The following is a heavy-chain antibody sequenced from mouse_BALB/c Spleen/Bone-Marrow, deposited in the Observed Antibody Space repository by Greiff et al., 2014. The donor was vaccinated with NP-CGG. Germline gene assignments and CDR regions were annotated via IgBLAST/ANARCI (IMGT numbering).Heavy chain of an antibody. J-gene: IGHJ2*01. CDR1: GYSFTDSN. D-gene: IGHD1-1*01. V-gene: IGHV1-39*01. CDR2: IDTYYGGT. Sequence: VQLQQSGPELEKPGASVKISCKASGYSFTDSNMNWVKQSNGKNLEWIGNIDTYYGGTSYSQKFKGKATLTVDKSSSTAYMQLRSLTSEDSAVYYCAKKDYGSSSFDYWGQGTTLTVSS. CDR3: AKKDYGSSSFDY.